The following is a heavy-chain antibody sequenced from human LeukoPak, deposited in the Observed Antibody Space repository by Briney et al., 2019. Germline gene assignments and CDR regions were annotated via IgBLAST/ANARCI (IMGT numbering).Heavy chain of an antibody. J-gene: IGHJ3*02. CDR1: GYTFTGYY. CDR2: INPNSGDT. V-gene: IGHV1-2*02. CDR3: ARDSVTWNWDTFDI. D-gene: IGHD1-7*01. Sequence: ASVKVSCKASGYTFTGYYMHWVRQAAGQGLEWMGWINPNSGDTIYAQKFRGRVTMTRDTSISTVYMELSRLRSDDTAVYYCARDSVTWNWDTFDIWGQGTMVTVSS.